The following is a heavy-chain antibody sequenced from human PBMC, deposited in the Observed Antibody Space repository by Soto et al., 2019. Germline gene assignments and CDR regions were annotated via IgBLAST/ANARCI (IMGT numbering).Heavy chain of an antibody. CDR1: GFTFSDYV. V-gene: IGHV3-23*01. J-gene: IGHJ4*02. CDR3: ATGRTYFDF. CDR2: ISDGDGDT. Sequence: EVVLLQSGGDLVQPGGSLRLSCAASGFTFSDYVMTWVRQAPGKGLEWVSDISDGDGDTHYADSVRGRFVISRDNSKNTLFLEMNSLRADDAAVYYCATGRTYFDFWGQGSLVTVSS.